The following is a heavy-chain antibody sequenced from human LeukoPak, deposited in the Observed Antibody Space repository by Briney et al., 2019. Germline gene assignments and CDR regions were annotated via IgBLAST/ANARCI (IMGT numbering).Heavy chain of an antibody. CDR1: GYTFTSYA. D-gene: IGHD2-2*01. V-gene: IGHV1-3*01. J-gene: IGHJ6*02. CDR3: ARGQYCSSTSCYYGKDYYYYYGMDV. Sequence: ASVKVSCKASGYTFTSYAMHWVRQAPGQRLEWMGWINAGNGNTKYSQKFPGRVTITRDTSASTAYMELSSLRSEDTAVYYCARGQYCSSTSCYYGKDYYYYYGMDVWGQGTTVTVSS. CDR2: INAGNGNT.